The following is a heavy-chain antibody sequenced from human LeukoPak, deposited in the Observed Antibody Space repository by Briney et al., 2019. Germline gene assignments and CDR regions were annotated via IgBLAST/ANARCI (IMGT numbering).Heavy chain of an antibody. CDR3: ARVTDYYDSSGYPNNT. CDR2: ISSSSTI. CDR1: GFTFSSYS. J-gene: IGHJ5*02. V-gene: IGHV3-48*01. Sequence: PGGSLRLSCAASGFTFSSYSMNWVRQAPGKGLEWVSYISSSSTIYYADSVKGRFTISRHNSKNTLYLQMNSLRAEDTAVYYCARVTDYYDSSGYPNNTWGQGTLVTVSS. D-gene: IGHD3-22*01.